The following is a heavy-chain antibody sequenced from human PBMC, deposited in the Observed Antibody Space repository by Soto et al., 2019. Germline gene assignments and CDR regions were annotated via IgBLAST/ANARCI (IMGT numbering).Heavy chain of an antibody. J-gene: IGHJ5*02. V-gene: IGHV4-59*01. CDR3: AIGGAAAARGWFDP. CDR2: IYYSGST. CDR1: GGSITSYY. Sequence: SETLSLTCTVSGGSITSYYWSWIRQPPGKGLEWIGYIYYSGSTNYNPSLKSRVTISVDTSKNQFSLKLSSVTAADTAVYYCAIGGAAAARGWFDPWGQGTLVTVSS. D-gene: IGHD6-13*01.